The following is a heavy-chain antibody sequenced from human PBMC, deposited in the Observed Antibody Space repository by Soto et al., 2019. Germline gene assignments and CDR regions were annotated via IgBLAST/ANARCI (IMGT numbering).Heavy chain of an antibody. J-gene: IGHJ4*02. Sequence: GESLKISCKGSGYSFTSYWIGWVRQMPGKGLEWMVIIYPGDSDTRYSPSFQGQVTISADKSISTAYLQWSSLKASGTAMYYCARQRYYDSSGYYDYWGQGTLVTVSS. CDR3: ARQRYYDSSGYYDY. CDR1: GYSFTSYW. CDR2: IYPGDSDT. D-gene: IGHD3-22*01. V-gene: IGHV5-51*01.